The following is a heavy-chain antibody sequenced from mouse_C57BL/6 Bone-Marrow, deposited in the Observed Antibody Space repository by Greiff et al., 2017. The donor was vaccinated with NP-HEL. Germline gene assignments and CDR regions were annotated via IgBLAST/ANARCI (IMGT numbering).Heavy chain of an antibody. CDR3: ARGGYLLWLRRHYYFDY. Sequence: QVQLQQPGAELVMPGASVKLSCKASGYTFTSYWMHWVKQRPGQGLEWIGELDPSDSYTNYNQKFKGKSTLTVDKSSSTAYMQLSSLTSEDSAVYYCARGGYLLWLRRHYYFDYWGQGTTLTVSS. J-gene: IGHJ2*01. CDR2: LDPSDSYT. CDR1: GYTFTSYW. D-gene: IGHD2-2*01. V-gene: IGHV1-69*01.